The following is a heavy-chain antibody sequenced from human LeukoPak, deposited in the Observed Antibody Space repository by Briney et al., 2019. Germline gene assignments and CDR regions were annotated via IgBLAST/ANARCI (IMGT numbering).Heavy chain of an antibody. CDR3: ARWDQWELRDLDWFDP. CDR1: GFTFSSYW. D-gene: IGHD1-26*01. J-gene: IGHJ5*02. Sequence: GGSLRLSCAASGFTFSSYWMHWVRQAPGKGLVWVSRINTDGSSTSYADSVKGRFTISRDNAKNTLYLQMNSLRAEDTAVYYCARWDQWELRDLDWFDPWGQGTLVTVPS. V-gene: IGHV3-74*01. CDR2: INTDGSST.